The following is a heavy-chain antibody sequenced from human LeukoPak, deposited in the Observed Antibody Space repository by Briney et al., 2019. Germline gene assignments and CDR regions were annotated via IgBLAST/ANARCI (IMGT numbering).Heavy chain of an antibody. D-gene: IGHD1-26*01. CDR1: GGSFSGYY. Sequence: PSETLSLTCAVYGGSFSGYYWSWIRQPPGKGLEWIGEINHSGSTNYNPSLKSRVTISVDTSKNQFSLKLSSVTAADTAVYYCARDLGVGATTQDWFDPWGQGTLVTVSS. J-gene: IGHJ5*02. V-gene: IGHV4-34*01. CDR3: ARDLGVGATTQDWFDP. CDR2: INHSGST.